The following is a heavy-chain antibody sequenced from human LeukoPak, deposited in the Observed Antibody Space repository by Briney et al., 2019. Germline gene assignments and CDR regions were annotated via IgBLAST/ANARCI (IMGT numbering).Heavy chain of an antibody. CDR1: GGSISSYY. CDR3: ARGCRIAARRPYWYFDL. V-gene: IGHV4-4*07. CDR2: IYTSGST. Sequence: KPSETLSLTCTVSGGSISSYYWSWIRQPAGKGLEWIGRIYTSGSTNYNPSLKSRVTMSVDTSKNQFSLKLSSVTAADTAVYYCARGCRIAARRPYWYFDLWGRGTLVTVSS. D-gene: IGHD6-6*01. J-gene: IGHJ2*01.